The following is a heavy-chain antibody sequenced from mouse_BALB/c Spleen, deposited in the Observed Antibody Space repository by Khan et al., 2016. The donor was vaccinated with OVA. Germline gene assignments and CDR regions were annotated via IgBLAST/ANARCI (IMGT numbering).Heavy chain of an antibody. J-gene: IGHJ4*01. V-gene: IGHV2-3*01. Sequence: QVQLKESGPGLVAPSQSLSITCTVSGFSLTSYGVNWVRQPPGKGLAWLGVIWGDGSTNYHSALKSRLSIRQDHSKSQVFLKLNSLQTDDTATYNCAKPRDGYPYGMDYWGQGTSVTVSS. CDR3: AKPRDGYPYGMDY. D-gene: IGHD2-3*01. CDR2: IWGDGST. CDR1: GFSLTSYG.